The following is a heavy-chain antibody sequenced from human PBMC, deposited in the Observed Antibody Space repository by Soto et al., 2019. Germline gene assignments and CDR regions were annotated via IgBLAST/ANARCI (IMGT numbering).Heavy chain of an antibody. V-gene: IGHV5-51*01. CDR3: ARSPEFEYSSSSYAFDI. J-gene: IGHJ3*02. CDR1: GYSFTSYW. Sequence: GESLKISCKGSGYSFTSYWIGWVRQMPGKGLEWMGIIYPGDSDTRYSPSFQGQVTISADKSISTAYLQWSSLKASDTAMYYCARSPEFEYSSSSYAFDIWGQGTMVTVSS. D-gene: IGHD6-6*01. CDR2: IYPGDSDT.